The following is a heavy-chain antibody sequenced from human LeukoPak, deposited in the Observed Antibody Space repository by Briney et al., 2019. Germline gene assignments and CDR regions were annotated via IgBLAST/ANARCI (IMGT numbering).Heavy chain of an antibody. CDR3: TRVGYIDEGIDY. D-gene: IGHD5-24*01. J-gene: IGHJ4*02. CDR1: GFPFSSYW. Sequence: GGSLRLSCVASGFPFSSYWMTWVRQAPGKGLEWVANIKQDGSKKPYVDSVKGRFTIYRDNAKNSLYLQMNSLRAEDTAIYYCTRVGYIDEGIDYWGQGTLVTVSS. CDR2: IKQDGSKK. V-gene: IGHV3-7*04.